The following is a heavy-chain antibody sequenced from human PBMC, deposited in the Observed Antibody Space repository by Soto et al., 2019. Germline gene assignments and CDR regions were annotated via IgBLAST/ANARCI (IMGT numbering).Heavy chain of an antibody. V-gene: IGHV3-64*02. Sequence: GGSLRLSCAASGFTFSSYAMHWVRQAPGKGLEYVSAISSNGGSTYYADSVKGRFTVSRDNSKNTLYLQMGSLRAEDMAVYYCASGRGRYFYYGMDVWGQGTAVTVSS. CDR3: ASGRGRYFYYGMDV. D-gene: IGHD1-26*01. CDR1: GFTFSSYA. J-gene: IGHJ6*02. CDR2: ISSNGGST.